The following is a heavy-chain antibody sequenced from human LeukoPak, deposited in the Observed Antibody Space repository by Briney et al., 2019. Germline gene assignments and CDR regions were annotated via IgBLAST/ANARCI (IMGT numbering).Heavy chain of an antibody. J-gene: IGHJ4*02. CDR1: GFTFSSYA. CDR3: AKPLTPLKYYDILTGYYPLDYFDY. V-gene: IGHV3-23*01. Sequence: GGSLRLSCAASGFTFSSYAMSWVRQAPGKGLEWVSAISGSGGSTYYADSVKGRFTISRDNSKNTLYLQMNSLRAEDTAVYYCAKPLTPLKYYDILTGYYPLDYFDYWGQGTLVTVSS. D-gene: IGHD3-9*01. CDR2: ISGSGGST.